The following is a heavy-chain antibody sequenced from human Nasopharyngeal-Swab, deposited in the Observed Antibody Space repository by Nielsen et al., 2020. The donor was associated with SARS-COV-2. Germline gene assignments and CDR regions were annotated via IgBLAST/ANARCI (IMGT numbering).Heavy chain of an antibody. V-gene: IGHV4-59*08. D-gene: IGHD4-17*01. CDR1: GGSISSYY. CDR3: ARHERYGDYYYYGMDV. Sequence: SETLSLTCTVSGGSISSYYLSWIRQPPGKGLEWIGYIYYSGSTNYNPSLKSRVTISVDTSKNQFSLKLSSVTAADTAVYYCARHERYGDYYYYGMDVWGQGTTVTVSS. CDR2: IYYSGST. J-gene: IGHJ6*02.